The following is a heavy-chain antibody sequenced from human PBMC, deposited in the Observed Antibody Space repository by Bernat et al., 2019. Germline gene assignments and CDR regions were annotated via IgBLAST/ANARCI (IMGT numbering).Heavy chain of an antibody. CDR2: ISYDGSNK. D-gene: IGHD6-13*01. CDR3: ARDKVAAAGNRYYYYGMDV. J-gene: IGHJ6*02. V-gene: IGHV3-30-3*01. Sequence: QVQLVKSGGGVVQPGRSLRLSCAASGFTFSSYAMHWVRQAPGKGLEWLAVISYDGSNKYYADSVKGRFTISRDNSKNTLYLQMNSLRAEDTAVYYCARDKVAAAGNRYYYYGMDVWGQGTTVTVSS. CDR1: GFTFSSYA.